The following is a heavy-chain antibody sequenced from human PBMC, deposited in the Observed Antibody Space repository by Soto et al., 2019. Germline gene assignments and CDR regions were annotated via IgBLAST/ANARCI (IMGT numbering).Heavy chain of an antibody. CDR3: ARDAAGSWYYYDYGMDV. CDR1: GYTFTSYG. D-gene: IGHD6-13*01. CDR2: ISAYNGNT. J-gene: IGHJ6*02. Sequence: ASVKVSCKASGYTFTSYGISWVRQAPGQGLEWMGWISAYNGNTNYAQKLQGRVTMTTDTSTSTAYMELRSLRSDDTAVYYCARDAAGSWYYYDYGMDVWGQGTTVTVSS. V-gene: IGHV1-18*01.